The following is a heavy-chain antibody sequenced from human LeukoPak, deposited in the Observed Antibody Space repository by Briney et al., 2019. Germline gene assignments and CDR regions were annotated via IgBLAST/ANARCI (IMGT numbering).Heavy chain of an antibody. CDR1: GYTYTGYY. V-gene: IGHV1-2*02. CDR3: ARVGLTTVITSGNY. CDR2: INPNSGGT. J-gene: IGHJ4*02. D-gene: IGHD4-17*01. Sequence: ASVKVSCKASGYTYTGYYMHWVRQAPGQGLEWMGWINPNSGGTKYAQKFQGRVTMTRDTSISTAYMELSRLRSDDTAVYYCARVGLTTVITSGNYWGQGTLVTVSS.